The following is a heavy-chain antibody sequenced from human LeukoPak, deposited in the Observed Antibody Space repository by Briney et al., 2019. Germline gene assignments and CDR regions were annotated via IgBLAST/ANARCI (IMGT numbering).Heavy chain of an antibody. V-gene: IGHV5-51*01. J-gene: IGHJ5*02. CDR1: GYSFTSYW. CDR3: ARQYCSSTSCHGNWFDP. Sequence: GESLKISCKGSGYSFTSYWIGWVRRMPGKGLEWMGIIYPGDSDTRYSPSFQGQVTISADKSISTAYLQWGSLKASDTAMYYCARQYCSSTSCHGNWFDPWGQGTLVTVSS. CDR2: IYPGDSDT. D-gene: IGHD2-2*01.